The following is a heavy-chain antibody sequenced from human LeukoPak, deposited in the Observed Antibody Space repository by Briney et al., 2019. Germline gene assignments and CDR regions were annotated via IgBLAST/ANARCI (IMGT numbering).Heavy chain of an antibody. CDR3: ARGRWSSSGYQDY. CDR1: GFSVSSNY. V-gene: IGHV3-53*01. CDR2: IYGGGNT. D-gene: IGHD3-22*01. Sequence: QTGGSLRLSCAASGFSVSSNYMTWVRQAPGKGLECVSVIYGGGNTYYADSVGGRFTISRDSSKNTLYLQMNSLRVEDTAMYYCARGRWSSSGYQDYWGRGTLVTVSS. J-gene: IGHJ4*02.